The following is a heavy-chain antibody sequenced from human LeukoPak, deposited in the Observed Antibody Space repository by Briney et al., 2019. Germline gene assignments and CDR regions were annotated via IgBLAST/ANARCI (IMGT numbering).Heavy chain of an antibody. CDR3: AKDIGLEIGPPGAFDI. Sequence: GGSLRLSCAASGFTFGDYTMHWVRQAPGKGLEWVSLISWDGGSTYYADSVKGRFTISRDNSKNSLYLQMNSLRTEDTALYYCAKDIGLEIGPPGAFDIWGQGTMVTVSS. J-gene: IGHJ3*02. D-gene: IGHD2/OR15-2a*01. V-gene: IGHV3-43*01. CDR1: GFTFGDYT. CDR2: ISWDGGST.